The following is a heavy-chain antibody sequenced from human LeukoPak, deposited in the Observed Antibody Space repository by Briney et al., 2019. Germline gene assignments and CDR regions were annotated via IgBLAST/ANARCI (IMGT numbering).Heavy chain of an antibody. CDR3: ARGPAVAGSSYYGMDV. V-gene: IGHV4-59*01. CDR2: IYYSGST. D-gene: IGHD6-19*01. CDR1: GGSISSYY. J-gene: IGHJ6*04. Sequence: SETLSLTCTVSGGSISSYYWSWIRQPPGKGLEWIGYIYYSGSTNYNPSLKSRVTISVDTSKNQFSLKLSSVTAADTAVYYCARGPAVAGSSYYGMDVWGKGTTVTVSS.